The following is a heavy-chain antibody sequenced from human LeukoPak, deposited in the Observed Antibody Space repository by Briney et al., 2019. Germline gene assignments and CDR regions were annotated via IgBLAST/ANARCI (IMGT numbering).Heavy chain of an antibody. V-gene: IGHV3-23*01. Sequence: GGSLRLSCAASGFTFIDYAMTWVRQAPGKGLEWVSGISGGGGNTFYAESVKGRFTISRDNSQKKLYLQMDSLRADDTAVYYCARELKNWFDPWGQGTLVTVSS. CDR1: GFTFIDYA. CDR2: ISGGGGNT. D-gene: IGHD2-8*01. CDR3: ARELKNWFDP. J-gene: IGHJ5*02.